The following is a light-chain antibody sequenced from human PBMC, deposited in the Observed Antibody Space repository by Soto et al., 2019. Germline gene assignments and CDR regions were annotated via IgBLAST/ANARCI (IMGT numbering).Light chain of an antibody. CDR2: DAS. CDR3: QQRSSSWT. CDR1: QSVTSY. J-gene: IGKJ1*01. Sequence: EIVLTQSPATLSLSPGERATLSCRTSQSVTSYLAWYQQKPGQSPRLLIYDASNRATGIPARFSGSGSGTAFTLTINSLEPEDFAVYYCQQRSSSWTFGQGTKVEIK. V-gene: IGKV3-11*01.